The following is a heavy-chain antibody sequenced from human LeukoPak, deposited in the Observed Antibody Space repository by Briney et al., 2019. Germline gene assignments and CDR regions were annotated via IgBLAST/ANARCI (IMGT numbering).Heavy chain of an antibody. CDR3: ASQTRADYDFWSGRKSSYNWFDP. CDR2: IYYSGST. V-gene: IGHV4-39*01. Sequence: PSETLSLTCTVSGGSISSSSYYWGWIRQPPGKGLEWIGSIYYSGSTYYNPSLKSRVTISVDTSKNQFSLKLSSVTAADTAVCYCASQTRADYDFWSGRKSSYNWFDPWGQGTLVTVSS. J-gene: IGHJ5*02. CDR1: GGSISSSSYY. D-gene: IGHD3-3*01.